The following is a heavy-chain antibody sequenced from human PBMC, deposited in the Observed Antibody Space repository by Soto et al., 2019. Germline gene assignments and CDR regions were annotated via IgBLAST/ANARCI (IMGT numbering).Heavy chain of an antibody. J-gene: IGHJ6*02. CDR3: ARDREYYDILTGYYPYYYGMDV. CDR1: GFTFSDYY. Sequence: QVQLVESGGGLVKPGGSLRLSCAASGFTFSDYYMSWIRQAPGKGLEWVSYISSSGSTIYYADSVKGRFTISRDNAKNSLYLQMNSLRAEDTAVYYCARDREYYDILTGYYPYYYGMDVWSQGTTVTVSS. V-gene: IGHV3-11*01. D-gene: IGHD3-9*01. CDR2: ISSSGSTI.